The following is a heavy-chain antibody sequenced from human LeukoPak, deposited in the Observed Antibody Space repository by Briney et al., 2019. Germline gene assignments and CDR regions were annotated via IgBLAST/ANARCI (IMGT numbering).Heavy chain of an antibody. J-gene: IGHJ5*02. CDR1: GFTFTSYD. V-gene: IGHV1-8*01. D-gene: IGHD3-10*01. Sequence: GASVKVSCKASGFTFTSYDINWVREATAQGLEWMGWMNPNNGNTGYAQKFQGRVTMTRDTSISTAYMELRSLRSEDTAVYYCVRDGEGVAISVNYWFDPWGQGTLVTVSS. CDR3: VRDGEGVAISVNYWFDP. CDR2: MNPNNGNT.